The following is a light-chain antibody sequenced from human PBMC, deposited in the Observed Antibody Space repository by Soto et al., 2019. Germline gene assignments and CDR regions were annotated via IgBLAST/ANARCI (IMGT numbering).Light chain of an antibody. J-gene: IGKJ4*01. CDR2: AAS. Sequence: IQMTQSPSSLSASVGDRVTITCRAGQSISSYLNWYQQKPGKAPKLLIYAASSLQSGVPSRFSGSGSGTDFTLTISSLQPEDFATYYCQQSYSTLSLTFGGGTKVDIK. V-gene: IGKV1-39*01. CDR3: QQSYSTLSLT. CDR1: QSISSY.